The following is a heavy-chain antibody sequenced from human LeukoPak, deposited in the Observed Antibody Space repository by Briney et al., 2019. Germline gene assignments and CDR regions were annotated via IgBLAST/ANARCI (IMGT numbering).Heavy chain of an antibody. D-gene: IGHD3-10*01. CDR2: ISSSSSTI. J-gene: IGHJ6*03. V-gene: IGHV3-48*01. Sequence: PGGSLRLSCAASGFTFSSYSMNWVRQAPGKGLEWVSYISSSSSTIYYADSVKGRFTISRDNAKNSLYLQMNSLRAEDTAVYYCAKGGVYYYYYYMDVWGKGTTVTVSS. CDR3: AKGGVYYYYYYMDV. CDR1: GFTFSSYS.